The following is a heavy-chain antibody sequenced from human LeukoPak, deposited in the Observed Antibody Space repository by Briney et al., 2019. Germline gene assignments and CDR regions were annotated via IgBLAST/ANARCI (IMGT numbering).Heavy chain of an antibody. CDR3: VRFALTSTIDN. Sequence: GESLKISCKISGYNLTNYWIGWVRQVPGKGLEWMGIIYPGYSNAKYSPSFQGQVTFSADASISTAYLQLSSLKASDTAIYYFVRFALTSTIDNWGQGTLVTVSS. CDR1: GYNLTNYW. J-gene: IGHJ4*02. CDR2: IYPGYSNA. D-gene: IGHD1-14*01. V-gene: IGHV5-51*01.